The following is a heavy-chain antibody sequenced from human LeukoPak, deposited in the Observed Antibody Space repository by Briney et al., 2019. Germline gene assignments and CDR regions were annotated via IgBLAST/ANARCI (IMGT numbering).Heavy chain of an antibody. CDR3: ARSGGTYRYYFYMDV. Sequence: PSETLSLTCTVSGGSISSYYWSWIRQPPGEGLEWIGYIYYSGSTNYNPSLKSRVTISVDTSKNQFSLKLSSVTAADTAVYYCARSGGTYRYYFYMDVWGKGTTVTVSS. D-gene: IGHD1-26*01. CDR1: GGSISSYY. V-gene: IGHV4-59*01. CDR2: IYYSGST. J-gene: IGHJ6*03.